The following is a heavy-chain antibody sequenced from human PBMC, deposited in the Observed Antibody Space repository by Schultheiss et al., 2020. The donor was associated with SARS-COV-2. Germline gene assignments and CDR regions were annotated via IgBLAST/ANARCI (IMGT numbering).Heavy chain of an antibody. D-gene: IGHD2-15*01. CDR3: ARELGSLTATQDN. V-gene: IGHV3-53*04. J-gene: IGHJ4*02. CDR1: GFTGSTNY. CDR2: IYSDGKT. Sequence: GGSLRLSCAAGGFTGSTNYRSWVRQAPGKGLEWVSIIYSDGKTYYADSVKGRFTISRHNSKNTLYLQMNSLRAEDKAVYYCARELGSLTATQDNWGQSTLVTVSS.